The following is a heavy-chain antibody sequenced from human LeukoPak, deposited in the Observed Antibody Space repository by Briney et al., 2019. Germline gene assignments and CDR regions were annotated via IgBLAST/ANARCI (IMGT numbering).Heavy chain of an antibody. CDR1: GFTFSSYE. CDR3: ARGGQLGLDY. V-gene: IGHV3-48*03. J-gene: IGHJ4*02. CDR2: ISSSGSTI. D-gene: IGHD6-13*01. Sequence: GGSLRLSCAASGFTFSSYEMNWVRQAPGKGLEWVSYISSSGSTIYYADSVKGRFTISRDNAKNSLYLQMSSLRAEDTAVYYWARGGQLGLDYWGQGTLVTVSS.